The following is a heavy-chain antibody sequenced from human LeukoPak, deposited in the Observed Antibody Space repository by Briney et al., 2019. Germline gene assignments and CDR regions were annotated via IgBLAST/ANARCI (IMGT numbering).Heavy chain of an antibody. Sequence: SETLSLTCDLFGGSFTDYFWTWIRQSPGKGLEWIGEINDYSGNTNYNPSLNSRVSISLEKSKNQFSLELRSVTAADTAVYYCARGRIAKIVVVHSFQYGMDVWGQGTTVTVSS. D-gene: IGHD3-22*01. J-gene: IGHJ6*02. CDR2: INDYSGNT. CDR3: ARGRIAKIVVVHSFQYGMDV. CDR1: GGSFTDYF. V-gene: IGHV4-34*01.